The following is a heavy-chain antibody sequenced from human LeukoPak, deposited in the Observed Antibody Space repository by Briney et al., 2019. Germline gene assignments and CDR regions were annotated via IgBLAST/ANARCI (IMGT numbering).Heavy chain of an antibody. D-gene: IGHD6-13*01. CDR2: IVGDGGST. J-gene: IGHJ4*02. CDR3: AKTHSSSWHPLDF. V-gene: IGHV3-23*01. CDR1: GFPFSSYA. Sequence: TGGSLRLSCAASGFPFSSYAMSWVRQAPGKGLEWVSAIVGDGGSTYYADSVKGRFTISRDNSNNTLYLQMNNLTAEDTAVYYCAKTHSSSWHPLDFWGQGTLVTASS.